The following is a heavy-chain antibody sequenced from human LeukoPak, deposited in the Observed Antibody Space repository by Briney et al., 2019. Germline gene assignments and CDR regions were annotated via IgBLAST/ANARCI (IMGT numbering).Heavy chain of an antibody. J-gene: IGHJ4*02. D-gene: IGHD3-22*01. V-gene: IGHV3-23*01. Sequence: GGSLRLSCAASGFPFSSYAMSWVRQAPGKGLEWVSAISGSGGSTYYADSVKGRFTISRDNSKNTLYLQMNSLRAEDTAVYYCAKDYYDTYQYYWGQGTLVTVSS. CDR1: GFPFSSYA. CDR2: ISGSGGST. CDR3: AKDYYDTYQYY.